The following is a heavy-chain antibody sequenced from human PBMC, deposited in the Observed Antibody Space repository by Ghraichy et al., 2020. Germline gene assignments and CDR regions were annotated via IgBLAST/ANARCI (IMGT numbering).Heavy chain of an antibody. CDR1: GFTFSTYS. CDR3: ARDFVSGSYPSLGY. CDR2: ISSNSYYI. Sequence: GGSPRLSCVGSGFTFSTYSMNWARQAPGKGLEWVSSISSNSYYIYYADSVKGRFTISRDNAKNSLFLQMNSLTAEDTAVYYCARDFVSGSYPSLGYWGQGTLVTVSS. J-gene: IGHJ4*02. D-gene: IGHD1-26*01. V-gene: IGHV3-21*01.